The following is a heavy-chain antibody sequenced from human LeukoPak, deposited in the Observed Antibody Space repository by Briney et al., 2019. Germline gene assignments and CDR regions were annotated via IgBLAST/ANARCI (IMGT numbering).Heavy chain of an antibody. CDR3: AKDKMVVAATSPFDY. Sequence: GGSLRLSCAASGFTFSSYAMSWVRQAPGKGLEWVAVISYDGTTNKYYADSVKGRFTISRDNSKNTLYLQMNSLRAEDTAVYYCAKDKMVVAATSPFDYWGQGTLVTVSS. J-gene: IGHJ4*02. CDR1: GFTFSSYA. V-gene: IGHV3-30*18. D-gene: IGHD2-15*01. CDR2: ISYDGTTNK.